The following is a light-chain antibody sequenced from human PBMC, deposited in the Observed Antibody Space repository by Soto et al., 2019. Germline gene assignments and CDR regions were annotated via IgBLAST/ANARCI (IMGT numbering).Light chain of an antibody. CDR2: DVS. V-gene: IGKV3-11*01. CDR3: QQRRNWPLT. Sequence: EIVLTQSPATLSLSPGERATLSCRASQSVDSYLTWYQQKPGQAPRLLIYDVSKRATGIPVRFSGSGSGTDFTLTSSSLEPEDVAIYYCQQRRNWPLTCGGGTKVEIK. CDR1: QSVDSY. J-gene: IGKJ4*01.